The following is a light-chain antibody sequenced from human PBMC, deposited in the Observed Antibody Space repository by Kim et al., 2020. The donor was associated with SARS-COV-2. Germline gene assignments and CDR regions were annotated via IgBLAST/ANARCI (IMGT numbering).Light chain of an antibody. CDR2: KVS. CDR3: MQGTHWPFT. V-gene: IGKV2-30*01. CDR1: QSLGYSDGNIY. J-gene: IGKJ3*01. Sequence: PASIACRSRQSLGYSDGNIYLNWFHQRPGQSPRRLIYKVSNRDSGVPDRFSGSGSGTDFTLQINRVEAEDVGVYYCMQGTHWPFTFGPGTKVDIK.